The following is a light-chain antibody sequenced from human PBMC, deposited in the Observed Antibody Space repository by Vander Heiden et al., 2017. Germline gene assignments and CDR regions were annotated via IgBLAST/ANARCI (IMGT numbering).Light chain of an antibody. V-gene: IGLV1-40*01. CDR3: QSYDSTLDGEV. Sequence: QPVLTQPPPVAGAPGQRVTIPRTGSSSTLVAPYHLHSHPPLTGNAPKPLVYSNSNRPSGVPDRFSGSKSGTSASLAITGLQAEDEAEYYCQSYDSTLDGEVFGGGTKLTV. J-gene: IGLJ2*01. CDR2: SNS. CDR1: SSTLVAPYH.